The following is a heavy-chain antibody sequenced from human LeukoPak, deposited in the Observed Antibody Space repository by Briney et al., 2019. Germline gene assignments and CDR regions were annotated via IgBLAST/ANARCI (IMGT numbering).Heavy chain of an antibody. Sequence: GASVKVSCKASGYAFTYRYLHWVRQAPGQGLEWMGGIIPIFGTANYAQKFQGRVTITADESTSTAYMELSSLRSEDTAVYYCAREALVPGAFDIWGQGTMVTVSS. D-gene: IGHD5-18*01. CDR2: IIPIFGTA. V-gene: IGHV1-69*13. CDR3: AREALVPGAFDI. CDR1: GYAFTYRY. J-gene: IGHJ3*02.